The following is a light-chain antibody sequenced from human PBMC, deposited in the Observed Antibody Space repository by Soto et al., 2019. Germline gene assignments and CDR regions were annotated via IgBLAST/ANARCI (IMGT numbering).Light chain of an antibody. V-gene: IGLV1-40*01. CDR3: QSYGSTLSARYV. CDR1: SSNIGAGYD. CDR2: GNI. J-gene: IGLJ1*01. Sequence: QSVLTQPPSVSGAPGQRVTISCTGSSSNIGAGYDVHWYQQRPGTAPKLLIFGNINRPSGVPDRFSGSKSGTSASLAITGLQGEDEGDYYCQSYGSTLSARYVFGTGTKLTVL.